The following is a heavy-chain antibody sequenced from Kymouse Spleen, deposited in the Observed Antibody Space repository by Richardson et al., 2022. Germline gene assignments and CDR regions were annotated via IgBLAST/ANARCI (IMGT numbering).Heavy chain of an antibody. D-gene: IGHD3-10*01. CDR2: ISSSSSYI. Sequence: EVQLVESGGGLVKPGGSLRLSCAASGFTFSSYSMNWVRQAPGKGLEWVSSISSSSSYIYYADSVKGRFTISRDNAKNSLYLQMNSLRAEDTAVYYCARDGHYYGSGSYYNAYFDYWGQGTLVTVSS. V-gene: IGHV3-21*03. CDR1: GFTFSSYS. J-gene: IGHJ4*02. CDR3: ARDGHYYGSGSYYNAYFDY.